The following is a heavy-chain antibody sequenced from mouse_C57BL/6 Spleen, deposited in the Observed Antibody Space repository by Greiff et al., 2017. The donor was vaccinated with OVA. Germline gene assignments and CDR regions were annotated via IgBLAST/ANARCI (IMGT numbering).Heavy chain of an antibody. CDR3: ARGVSIYDGFMDY. Sequence: VQLKESVAELVRPGASVKLSCTASRFNIKNTYMHWVKQRPEQGLEWIGRIDPANGNTKYAPKFQGKATITADTSSNTAYLQLSSLTSEDTAIYYCARGVSIYDGFMDYWGQGTSVTVSS. CDR1: RFNIKNTY. V-gene: IGHV14-3*01. D-gene: IGHD2-3*01. CDR2: IDPANGNT. J-gene: IGHJ4*01.